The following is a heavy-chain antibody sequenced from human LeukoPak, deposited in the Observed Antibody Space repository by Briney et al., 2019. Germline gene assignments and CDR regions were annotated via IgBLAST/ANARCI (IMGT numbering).Heavy chain of an antibody. V-gene: IGHV3-20*04. J-gene: IGHJ4*02. Sequence: GPGVSLRLSCTASGFAFDEHGMSWVRQVPGKGLEWVSGINWSGGSTGYADPLRGRFTISRDNAKNSLYLQMDSLRAEDTALYYCARAPITSPFYFDYWGQGTLVTVSS. D-gene: IGHD2-2*01. CDR2: INWSGGST. CDR1: GFAFDEHG. CDR3: ARAPITSPFYFDY.